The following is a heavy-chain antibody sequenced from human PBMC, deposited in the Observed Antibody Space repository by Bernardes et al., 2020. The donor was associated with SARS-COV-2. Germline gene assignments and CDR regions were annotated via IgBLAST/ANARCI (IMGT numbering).Heavy chain of an antibody. CDR3: ASGSPTTWYYYYYGMDV. CDR1: GFTFSSYW. CDR2: IKQDGSEK. V-gene: IGHV3-7*03. D-gene: IGHD1-26*01. Sequence: GSLRLSCAASGFTFSSYWMSWVRQAPGKGLEWVANIKQDGSEKYYVDSVMGRFTISRDNAKNSLYLQMNSLRAEDTAVYYCASGSPTTWYYYYYGMDVWGQGTTVTVAS. J-gene: IGHJ6*02.